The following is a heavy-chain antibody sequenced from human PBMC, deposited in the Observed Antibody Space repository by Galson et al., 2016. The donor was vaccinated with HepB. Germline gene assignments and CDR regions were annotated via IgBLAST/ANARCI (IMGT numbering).Heavy chain of an antibody. CDR2: ISHDGNNK. CDR3: AKDPYAVVSRPEYFQH. Sequence: SLRLSCAASGFTFSSYGIHWARQAPGKGLEWVAVISHDGNNKFYADSVKGRFTISRDNSKNTLFLQLNSLRAEDTAVYYRAKDPYAVVSRPEYFQHWGQGTLVTVSS. V-gene: IGHV3-30*18. J-gene: IGHJ1*01. CDR1: GFTFSSYG. D-gene: IGHD2-2*01.